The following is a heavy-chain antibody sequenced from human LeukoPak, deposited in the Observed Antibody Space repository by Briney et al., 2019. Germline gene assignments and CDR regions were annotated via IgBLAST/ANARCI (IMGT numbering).Heavy chain of an antibody. CDR3: ARTPGGMDV. CDR1: GGSISNTDSY. CDR2: ISYSGST. Sequence: PSETLSLTCTVSGGSISNTDSYWNWIRQPPGKGLEWIGFISYSGSTIYNPSLKSRVTISVDTSRNQFSLKLNSVTAADTAVYYCARTPGGMDVWGQGTTVTVSS. V-gene: IGHV4-61*08. J-gene: IGHJ6*02.